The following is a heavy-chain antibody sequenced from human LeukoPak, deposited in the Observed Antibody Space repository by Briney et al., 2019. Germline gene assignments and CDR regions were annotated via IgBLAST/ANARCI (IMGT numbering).Heavy chain of an antibody. CDR3: ARDHTVTTPTDWYFDL. CDR2: IGGGGRST. D-gene: IGHD4-17*01. Sequence: PGGSLRLSCAASGFTFSSCAMSWVRQAPGKGLEWVSAIGGGGRSTYYADSVKGRVTISRDNAKNTLYLQMNSLRAEDTAVYYCARDHTVTTPTDWYFDLWGRGTLVTVSS. CDR1: GFTFSSCA. V-gene: IGHV3-23*01. J-gene: IGHJ2*01.